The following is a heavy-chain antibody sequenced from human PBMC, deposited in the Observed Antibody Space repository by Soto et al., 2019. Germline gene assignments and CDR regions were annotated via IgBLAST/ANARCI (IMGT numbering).Heavy chain of an antibody. V-gene: IGHV1-46*01. Sequence: QAQLLQSGAEMKKPGASVKVSCKASGYTFINYFIHWVRQAPGQGLEWIGIVHPSRGTADYAQKFKGRVTLTTDMSTRTVYMDLINLRSEDTAVYYCARPLIGNTVDLCGQGTTVIVSS. CDR3: ARPLIGNTVDL. J-gene: IGHJ3*01. CDR1: GYTFINYF. D-gene: IGHD1-7*01. CDR2: VHPSRGTA.